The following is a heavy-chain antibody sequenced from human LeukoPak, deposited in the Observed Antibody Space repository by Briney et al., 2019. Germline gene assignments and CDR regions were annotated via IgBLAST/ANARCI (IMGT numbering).Heavy chain of an antibody. CDR1: GGTFSSYA. CDR3: ARGRAQPAVGVTMIVVAYDAFDI. Sequence: GSSVKVSCKASGGTFSSYAISWVRQAPGQGLEWMGGIIPIFGTANYAQKSQGRVTITTDESTSTAYMELSSLRSEDTAVYYCARGRAQPAVGVTMIVVAYDAFDIWGQGTMVIVSS. CDR2: IIPIFGTA. D-gene: IGHD3-22*01. J-gene: IGHJ3*02. V-gene: IGHV1-69*05.